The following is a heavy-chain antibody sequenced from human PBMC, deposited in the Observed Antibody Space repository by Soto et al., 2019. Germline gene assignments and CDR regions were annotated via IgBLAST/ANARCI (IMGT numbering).Heavy chain of an antibody. CDR2: IYYSGST. CDR1: VGSISSGGYY. V-gene: IGHV4-31*03. J-gene: IGHJ4*02. CDR3: AKGAAAGRDY. Sequence: PSETLSLTCTVSVGSISSGGYYWSWIRQHPGKGLEWIGYIYYSGSTYYNPSLKSRVTISADTSKNQFSLRLSSVTAADTAVYYCAKGAAAGRDYWGQGTLVTVSS. D-gene: IGHD6-13*01.